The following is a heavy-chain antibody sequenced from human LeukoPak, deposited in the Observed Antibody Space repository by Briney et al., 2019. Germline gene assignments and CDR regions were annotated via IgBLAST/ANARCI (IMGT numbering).Heavy chain of an antibody. Sequence: PGGSLRLSCAASGFTFSSYSMNWVRQAPGKGLEWVSYISSSSSTIYYADSVKGRFTISRDNSKNTLYLQMNSLRAEDTAVYYCARGRVIFGVVIDYWGQGTLVTVSS. CDR2: ISSSSSTI. J-gene: IGHJ4*02. D-gene: IGHD3-3*01. CDR1: GFTFSSYS. CDR3: ARGRVIFGVVIDY. V-gene: IGHV3-48*01.